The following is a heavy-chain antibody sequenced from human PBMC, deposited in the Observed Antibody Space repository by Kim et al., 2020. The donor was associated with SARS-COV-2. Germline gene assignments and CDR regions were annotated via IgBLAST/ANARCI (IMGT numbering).Heavy chain of an antibody. CDR1: GGSISSYY. CDR3: ARGRPPYPLLWFGELFWFDP. D-gene: IGHD3-10*01. Sequence: SETLSLTCTVSGGSISSYYWSWIRQPPGKGLEWIGYIYYSGSTNYNPSLKSRVTISVDTSKNQFSLKLSSVTAADTAGYYCARGRPPYPLLWFGELFWFDPWGQGTLVTVSS. J-gene: IGHJ5*02. CDR2: IYYSGST. V-gene: IGHV4-59*01.